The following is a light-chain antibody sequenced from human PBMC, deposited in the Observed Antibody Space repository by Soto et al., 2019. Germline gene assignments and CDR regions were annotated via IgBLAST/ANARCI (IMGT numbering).Light chain of an antibody. CDR3: QYYGRSPTYT. J-gene: IGKJ2*01. Sequence: EIVLTQSPGTLSLSPGEGATLSCRTSQSISSSYLSWFQQRPGQAPRVLIYGASNRASGIPDRFSGSGSGTDFTLTISSLEPEDFAVYYCQYYGRSPTYTFGQGTKLDIK. CDR2: GAS. CDR1: QSISSSY. V-gene: IGKV3-20*01.